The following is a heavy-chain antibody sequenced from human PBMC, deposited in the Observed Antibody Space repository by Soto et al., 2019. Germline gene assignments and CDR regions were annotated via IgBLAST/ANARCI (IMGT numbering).Heavy chain of an antibody. V-gene: IGHV1-3*05. Sequence: QVQLVQSGAEEKKPGASVKVSCKASGYTFTNYAMHWVRQAPGQRLEWMGWINAGNGDTKYSPKFQGRVTITRDTSASTAYMELSSLRSEDTAVYYCARVSGYYLPDYWGQGTRATVSS. CDR1: GYTFTNYA. CDR2: INAGNGDT. D-gene: IGHD5-12*01. CDR3: ARVSGYYLPDY. J-gene: IGHJ4*02.